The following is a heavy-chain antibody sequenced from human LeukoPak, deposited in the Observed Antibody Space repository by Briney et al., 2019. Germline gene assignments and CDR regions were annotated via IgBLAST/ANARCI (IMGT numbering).Heavy chain of an antibody. CDR3: AKDVAPVDTAMVTPDY. V-gene: IGHV3-64*01. CDR2: ISSNGGST. D-gene: IGHD5-18*01. Sequence: GGSLRLSCAASGFTFSTFAMYWVRQAPGKGLEYVSSISSNGGSTYYANSVKGRFTISRDNSKNTLYLQMGSLRAEDTAVYYCAKDVAPVDTAMVTPDYWGQGTLVTVSS. J-gene: IGHJ4*02. CDR1: GFTFSTFA.